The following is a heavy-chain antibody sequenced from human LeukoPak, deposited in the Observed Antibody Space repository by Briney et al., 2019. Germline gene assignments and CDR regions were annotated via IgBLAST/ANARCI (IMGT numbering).Heavy chain of an antibody. CDR1: GFAFSSYD. Sequence: GGSLRLSCAVSGFAFSSYDMSWVRQAPGKGLEWVSGISGRGDRTYYADSVKGRFTISRDNSKNTLFLQMNSLRADDTAVYYCAKVSWVTVTNGGYWCQGTPVTVSS. CDR2: ISGRGDRT. CDR3: AKVSWVTVTNGGY. V-gene: IGHV3-23*01. D-gene: IGHD4-17*01. J-gene: IGHJ4*01.